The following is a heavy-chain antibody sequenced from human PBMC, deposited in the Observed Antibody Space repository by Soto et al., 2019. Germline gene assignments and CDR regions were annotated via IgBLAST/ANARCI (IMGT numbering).Heavy chain of an antibody. D-gene: IGHD3-3*01. CDR3: ARYGITIVGVVIENYYYYMDV. Sequence: GGSLRLSCAASGFTFSSYSMNWVRQAPGKGLEWVSSISSSSSYIYYADSVKGRFTISRDNAKNSLYLQMNSLRAEDTAVYYCARYGITIVGVVIENYYYYMDVWGKGTTVTVSS. J-gene: IGHJ6*03. V-gene: IGHV3-21*01. CDR1: GFTFSSYS. CDR2: ISSSSSYI.